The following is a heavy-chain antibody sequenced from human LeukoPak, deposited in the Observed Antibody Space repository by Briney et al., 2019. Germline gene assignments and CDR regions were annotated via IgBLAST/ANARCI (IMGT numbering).Heavy chain of an antibody. V-gene: IGHV4-39*07. Sequence: SETLSLTCTVSGGSISSSSYYWSWVRQPPGKGLEWIGEINHSGSTNYNPSLKSRVTISVDTSKNQFSLKLSSVTAADTAVYYCARVPRVVGYSSSWYRAPLAFDIWGQGTMVTVSS. CDR2: INHSGST. CDR1: GGSISSSSYY. CDR3: ARVPRVVGYSSSWYRAPLAFDI. J-gene: IGHJ3*02. D-gene: IGHD6-13*01.